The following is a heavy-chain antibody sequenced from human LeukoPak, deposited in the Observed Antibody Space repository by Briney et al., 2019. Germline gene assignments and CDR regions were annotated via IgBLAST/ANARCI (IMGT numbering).Heavy chain of an antibody. D-gene: IGHD6-19*01. J-gene: IGHJ3*02. CDR2: ISYDGSNK. CDR3: ARESLIVEAGTNAFDI. V-gene: IGHV3-30*03. Sequence: GGSLRLSCAASGFTFSSYGMHWVRQAPGKGLEWVAVISYDGSNKYYADSMKGRFTISRDNSKNTLYLQMNSLRAEDTAVYYCARESLIVEAGTNAFDIWGQGTMVIVSS. CDR1: GFTFSSYG.